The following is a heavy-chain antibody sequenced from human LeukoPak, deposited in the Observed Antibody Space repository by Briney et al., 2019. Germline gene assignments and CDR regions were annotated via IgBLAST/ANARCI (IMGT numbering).Heavy chain of an antibody. CDR1: GFTFSNYG. CDR2: ITDAGDPT. CDR3: AKRVPYSSSSVYFDY. V-gene: IGHV3-23*01. Sequence: PGGSLRLSCAASGFTFSNYGMNWVRQAPGKGLEWVSGITDAGDPTYYADSVKGRFTISRDNSKNTLSLQMDSLRVEDTAVYYCAKRVPYSSSSVYFDYWGQGTLVIVSS. D-gene: IGHD6-6*01. J-gene: IGHJ4*02.